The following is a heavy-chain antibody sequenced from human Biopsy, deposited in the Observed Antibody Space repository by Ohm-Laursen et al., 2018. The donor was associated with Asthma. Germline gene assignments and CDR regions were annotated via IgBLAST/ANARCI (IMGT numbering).Heavy chain of an antibody. CDR2: SDHRGNT. V-gene: IGHV4-34*01. CDR1: GLSSSGYY. CDR3: ARGPEWSGLDI. Sequence: GTLSLTCSMYGLSSSGYYWTWLRQPPGKGLEWIGESDHRGNTNINPTLKSRVTISKDKSANEFSLKMRSVTAADTAIYYCARGPEWSGLDIGGQGTTVTVSS. J-gene: IGHJ6*02. D-gene: IGHD3-3*01.